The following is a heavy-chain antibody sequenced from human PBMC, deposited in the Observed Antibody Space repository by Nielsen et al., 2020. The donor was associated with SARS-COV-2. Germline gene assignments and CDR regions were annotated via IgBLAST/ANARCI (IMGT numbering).Heavy chain of an antibody. CDR1: GYTFTGYY. D-gene: IGHD3/OR15-3a*01. CDR2: INPNSGGT. J-gene: IGHJ6*02. CDR3: ASARATIFGLVMSYGMDV. Sequence: ASVKVSCKASGYTFTGYYMHWVRQAPGQGLEWMRWINPNSGGTNYAQKFQGTVTMTRDASISTVYLELTSDDTAVYYCASARATIFGLVMSYGMDVWGQGTTVAVSS. V-gene: IGHV1-2*02.